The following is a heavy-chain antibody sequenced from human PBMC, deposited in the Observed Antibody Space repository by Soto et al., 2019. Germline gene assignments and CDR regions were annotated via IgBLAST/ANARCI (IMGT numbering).Heavy chain of an antibody. V-gene: IGHV3-30*18. CDR3: AKDRDGDYFDY. Sequence: QVQLVESGGGVVQPGRSLRLSCAASGFTFSSYGMHWVRQAPGKGLEWVAVISYDGRNKYYADSVKGRFTISRDNSKNTLYLQMNSLRAEDTAVYYCAKDRDGDYFDYWGQGTLVTVSS. J-gene: IGHJ4*02. D-gene: IGHD4-17*01. CDR2: ISYDGRNK. CDR1: GFTFSSYG.